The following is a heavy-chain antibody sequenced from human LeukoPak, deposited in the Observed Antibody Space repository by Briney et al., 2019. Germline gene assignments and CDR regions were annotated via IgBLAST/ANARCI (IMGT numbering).Heavy chain of an antibody. J-gene: IGHJ6*02. Sequence: PSETLSLTCTVSGGSVSSGNYYWSWIRQPPGKGLEWTGHIYYSGSTNYNPSLKSRVTISVDTSKNQFSLKLSSVTAADTAVYYCARESAYYDFWSGYSQDMDVWGQGTTVTVSS. D-gene: IGHD3-3*01. CDR3: ARESAYYDFWSGYSQDMDV. V-gene: IGHV4-61*01. CDR2: IYYSGST. CDR1: GGSVSSGNYY.